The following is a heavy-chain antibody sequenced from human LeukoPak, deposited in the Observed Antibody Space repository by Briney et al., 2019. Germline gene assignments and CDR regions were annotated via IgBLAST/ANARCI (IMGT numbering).Heavy chain of an antibody. CDR1: GDSISSYY. CDR2: MYYSGST. V-gene: IGHV4-59*12. Sequence: PSETLSLTCTVSGDSISSYYWSWIRQPPGKGLEWIGNMYYSGSTNYNPSLKSRVTISVDTSNNQFSLKLSSVTAADTAVYYCARDRNYDYVWGSYRPIDYWGQGTLVTVSS. D-gene: IGHD3-16*02. J-gene: IGHJ4*02. CDR3: ARDRNYDYVWGSYRPIDY.